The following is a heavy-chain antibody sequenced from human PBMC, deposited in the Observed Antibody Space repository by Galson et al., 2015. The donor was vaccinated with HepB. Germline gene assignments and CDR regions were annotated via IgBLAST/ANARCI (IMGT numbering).Heavy chain of an antibody. Sequence: SLRLSCAASGFSFSSYAIHWVRRAPGKGLEWVAVISHDGNKKYYADSVRGRFTISRDNSKNTIYIEMNRLSAEDAATYYCARDRRVEAVVAATLDYWGQGTLLTVSS. J-gene: IGHJ4*02. V-gene: IGHV3-30*04. D-gene: IGHD2-15*01. CDR2: ISHDGNKK. CDR3: ARDRRVEAVVAATLDY. CDR1: GFSFSSYA.